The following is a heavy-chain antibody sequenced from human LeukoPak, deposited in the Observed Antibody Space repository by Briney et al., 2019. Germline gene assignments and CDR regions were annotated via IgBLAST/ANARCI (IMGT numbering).Heavy chain of an antibody. CDR2: ISYDGSNK. J-gene: IGHJ4*02. V-gene: IGHV3-30-3*02. CDR1: GFTFSSYA. D-gene: IGHD6-13*01. Sequence: GGSLRLSCAASGFTFSSYAMHWVRQAPGKGLEWVAVISYDGSNKYYADSVKGRFTISRDNSKNTLYLQMNSLRADDTAVYYCAKRGTYSSSWYGMDYWGQGTLVTVSS. CDR3: AKRGTYSSSWYGMDY.